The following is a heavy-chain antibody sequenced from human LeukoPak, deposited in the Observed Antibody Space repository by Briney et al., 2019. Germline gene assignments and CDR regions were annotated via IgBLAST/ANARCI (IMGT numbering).Heavy chain of an antibody. Sequence: SETLSLTCTVSGGSISSYYWSWIRQPAGKGLEWIGRIYTSGSTNYNPSLKSRVTMSVDTSKNQFSLKLSSVTAADTAVYYCARVSESGGSLDAFDIWGQGTMVTVSS. CDR2: IYTSGST. V-gene: IGHV4-4*07. CDR1: GGSISSYY. D-gene: IGHD2-15*01. J-gene: IGHJ3*02. CDR3: ARVSESGGSLDAFDI.